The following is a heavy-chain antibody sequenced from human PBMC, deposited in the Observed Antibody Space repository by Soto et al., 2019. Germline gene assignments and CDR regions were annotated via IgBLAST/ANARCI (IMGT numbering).Heavy chain of an antibody. CDR3: VKNSGWFNT. Sequence: GGSLRLSCAASGFPFSSTDMSWVRQAPGKGLEWVSTILDTGTTVFYADSVKGRFTVSRDNSNKTLYVQMNNLRADDTAVYYCVKNSGWFNTWGQGALVTVSS. CDR2: ILDTGTTV. V-gene: IGHV3-23*01. CDR1: GFPFSSTD. J-gene: IGHJ5*02. D-gene: IGHD3-10*01.